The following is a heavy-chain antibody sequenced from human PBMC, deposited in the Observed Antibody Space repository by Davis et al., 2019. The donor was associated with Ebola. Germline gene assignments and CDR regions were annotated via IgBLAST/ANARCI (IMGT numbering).Heavy chain of an antibody. CDR2: ISSSGSTI. CDR3: ARDLIYDSSGYYYERGAGY. D-gene: IGHD3-22*01. Sequence: GESLKISCAASGFTFSDYYMSWIRQAPGKGLEWVSYISSSGSTIYYADSVKGRFTISRDNAKNSLYLQMNSLRAEDTAVYYCARDLIYDSSGYYYERGAGYWGQGTLVTVSS. V-gene: IGHV3-11*04. CDR1: GFTFSDYY. J-gene: IGHJ4*02.